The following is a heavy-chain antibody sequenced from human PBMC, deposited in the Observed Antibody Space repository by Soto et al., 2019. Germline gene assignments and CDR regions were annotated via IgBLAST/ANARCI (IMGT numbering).Heavy chain of an antibody. CDR2: ISGSGGST. V-gene: IGHV3-23*01. D-gene: IGHD2-8*01. CDR3: AKDRGGVLAPSYFDN. J-gene: IGHJ4*02. CDR1: GFTFTDYA. Sequence: GGSLRLSCAAAGFTFTDYAMTWVRQAPGKGLDWVSSISGSGGSTYYTDSVKGRFTISRDNSKNTLYLQMHSLRAEDTAVYYCAKDRGGVLAPSYFDNWGQGTLVTVLL.